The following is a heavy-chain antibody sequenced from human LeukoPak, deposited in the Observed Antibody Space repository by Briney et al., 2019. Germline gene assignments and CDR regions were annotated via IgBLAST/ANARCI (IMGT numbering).Heavy chain of an antibody. D-gene: IGHD5-12*01. CDR3: ATNGGGDSGYGNFDY. J-gene: IGHJ4*02. CDR1: GFTFDDYA. V-gene: IGHV3-9*01. Sequence: SLRLSCAASGFTFDDYAMHWVRLVPGKGLEWVSGISWNSDTIGYGDSVKGRFTISRDNAKNSLYLQMNSLRPEDTALYYCATNGGGDSGYGNFDYWGQGTLVTVSS. CDR2: ISWNSDTI.